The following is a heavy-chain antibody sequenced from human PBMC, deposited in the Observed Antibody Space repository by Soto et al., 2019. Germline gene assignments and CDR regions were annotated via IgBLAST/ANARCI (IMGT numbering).Heavy chain of an antibody. CDR3: AREELDYDFWSGYWPTLNYYGMDV. D-gene: IGHD3-3*01. V-gene: IGHV1-18*04. CDR2: ISAYNGNT. J-gene: IGHJ6*02. CDR1: GYTFTSYG. Sequence: ASVKVSCKSSGYTFTSYGIIWVRQAPGQGLEWMGWISAYNGNTNYAQKLQGRVTMTTDTSTSTAYMELRSLRSDDTAVYYCAREELDYDFWSGYWPTLNYYGMDVWGQGTTVTVSS.